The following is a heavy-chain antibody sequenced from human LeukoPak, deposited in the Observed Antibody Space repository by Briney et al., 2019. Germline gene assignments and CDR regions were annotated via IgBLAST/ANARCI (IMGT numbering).Heavy chain of an antibody. CDR2: IYYSGST. D-gene: IGHD3-3*01. J-gene: IGHJ4*02. CDR1: GGSISSYY. V-gene: IGHV4-59*01. Sequence: PSETLSLTCTVSGGSISSYYWSWIRQPPGKGLEWIGYIYYSGSTNYNPSLKSRVTISVDTSKNQFSLRLSSVTAADTAVYYCARGATYYDFWSGQYYFDYWGQGTLVTVSS. CDR3: ARGATYYDFWSGQYYFDY.